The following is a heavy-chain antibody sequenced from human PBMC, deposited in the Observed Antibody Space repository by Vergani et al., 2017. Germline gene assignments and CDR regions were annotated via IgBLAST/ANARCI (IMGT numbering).Heavy chain of an antibody. D-gene: IGHD2-2*01. CDR3: ARSQVGVGVVPSATHPYHYYYMDV. Sequence: QVQLVQSGAEVKKPGSSVKVFCKTSGGTFSTYAFSWVRQAPGQGLEWMGGIIPIFTPNYAQKFQGRVTITEDESTSTAYMELSSLGSEDTAVYYCARSQVGVGVVPSATHPYHYYYMDVWGKGTTVTVSS. J-gene: IGHJ6*03. V-gene: IGHV1-69*01. CDR1: GGTFSTYA. CDR2: IIPIFTP.